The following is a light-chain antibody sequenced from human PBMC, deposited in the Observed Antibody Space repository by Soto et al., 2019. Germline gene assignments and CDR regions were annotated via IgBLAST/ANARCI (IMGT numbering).Light chain of an antibody. J-gene: IGLJ1*01. CDR1: NSNIGTNT. Sequence: QSVLTQGPSASETPGQRVTISCSGSNSNIGTNTVNWYQQVPGTAPKLLIYSDNQRPSGVPDRFSGSKSGTSASLAISGLQSEDEADYYCRSFVGGNTYVFGTGTKVTVL. V-gene: IGLV1-44*01. CDR3: RSFVGGNTYV. CDR2: SDN.